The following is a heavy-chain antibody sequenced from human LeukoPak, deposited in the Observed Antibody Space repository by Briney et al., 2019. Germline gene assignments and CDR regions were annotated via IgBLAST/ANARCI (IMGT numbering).Heavy chain of an antibody. CDR2: FFSSGST. Sequence: PSETLSLTCTVSGGSISSYYWSWIRQPPGKGLEWIGYFFSSGSTNDNPSLKSRVTMSLDTSKNQLSLKLTSVTAADTAVYYCAVLGNYALDYWGQGTLVTVSS. CDR1: GGSISSYY. CDR3: AVLGNYALDY. V-gene: IGHV4-59*03. J-gene: IGHJ4*02. D-gene: IGHD3-16*01.